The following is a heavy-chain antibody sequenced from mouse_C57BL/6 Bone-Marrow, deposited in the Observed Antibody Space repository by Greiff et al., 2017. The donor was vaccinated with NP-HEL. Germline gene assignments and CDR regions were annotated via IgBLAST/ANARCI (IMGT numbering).Heavy chain of an antibody. CDR1: GFTFSSYA. D-gene: IGHD1-1*01. Sequence: EVQVVESGGGLVKPGGSLKLSCAASGFTFSSYAMSWVRQTPEKRLEWVTTISDGGSYTYYPDNVKGRFTISRDNAKNNLYLQLSHLKSEDTAMYYCARGGYYGSSYDYAMEYWGQGTSVTVSS. V-gene: IGHV5-4*01. CDR2: ISDGGSYT. J-gene: IGHJ4*01. CDR3: ARGGYYGSSYDYAMEY.